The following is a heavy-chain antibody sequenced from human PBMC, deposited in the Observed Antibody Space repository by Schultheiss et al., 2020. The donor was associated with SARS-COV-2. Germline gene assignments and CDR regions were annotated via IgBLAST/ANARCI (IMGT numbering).Heavy chain of an antibody. CDR2: ISAYNGNT. D-gene: IGHD3-10*01. Sequence: ASVKVSCKASGYTFTSYGISWVRQAPGQGLEWMGWISAYNGNTNYAQKLQGRVTITADESTSTAYMELSSLRAEDTAVYYCASGDGYGLGGFDYWGQGTLVTVS. V-gene: IGHV1-18*01. J-gene: IGHJ4*02. CDR1: GYTFTSYG. CDR3: ASGDGYGLGGFDY.